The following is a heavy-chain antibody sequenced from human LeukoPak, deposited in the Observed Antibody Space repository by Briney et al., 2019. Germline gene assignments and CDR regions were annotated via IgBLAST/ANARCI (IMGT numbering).Heavy chain of an antibody. CDR2: ISYDGSNK. V-gene: IGHV3-30-3*01. Sequence: GGSLRLSCAASGFTFNSYALHWVRQAPGKGLEGVALISYDGSNKYYADSVKGRFTISRDNSKNTLYLQMNSLRAEDTAVYYCARDRGSGSYYNQGIDYWGQGILVTVSS. CDR3: ARDRGSGSYYNQGIDY. CDR1: GFTFNSYA. J-gene: IGHJ4*02. D-gene: IGHD3-10*01.